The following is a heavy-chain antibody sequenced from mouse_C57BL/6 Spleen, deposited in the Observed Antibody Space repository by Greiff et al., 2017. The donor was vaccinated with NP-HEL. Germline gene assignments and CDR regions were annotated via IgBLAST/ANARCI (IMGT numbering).Heavy chain of an antibody. V-gene: IGHV5-17*01. D-gene: IGHD2-3*01. CDR1: GFTFSDYG. CDR2: ISSGSSTI. Sequence: EVHLVESGGGLVKPGGSLKLSCAASGFTFSDYGMHWVRQAPEKGLEWVAYISSGSSTIYYADTVKGRFTISRDNAKNTLFLQMTSLRSEDTAMYYCARPYDDYNAMDYWGQGTSVTVSS. J-gene: IGHJ4*01. CDR3: ARPYDDYNAMDY.